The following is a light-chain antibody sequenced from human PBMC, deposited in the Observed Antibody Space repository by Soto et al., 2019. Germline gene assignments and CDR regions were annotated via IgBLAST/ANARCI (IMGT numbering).Light chain of an antibody. CDR2: DAS. V-gene: IGKV3-11*01. J-gene: IGKJ1*01. CDR3: HQRSNWPRT. CDR1: QSVSTY. Sequence: ILFALVPTALTFPPRESDTQSWRASQSVSTYLAWFQQKPGQAPRLLIYDASYRATGIPARFSGSGSGTDYTLTISSLAPEDFAVYYCHQRSNWPRTFGQGTKVDIK.